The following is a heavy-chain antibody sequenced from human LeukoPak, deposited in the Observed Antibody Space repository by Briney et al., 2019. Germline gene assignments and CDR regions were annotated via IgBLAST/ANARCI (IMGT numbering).Heavy chain of an antibody. CDR3: AKGGVLLWFGESYYFDY. J-gene: IGHJ4*02. D-gene: IGHD3-10*01. V-gene: IGHV3-48*04. Sequence: GGSLRLSCAASGFTFSSYSMNWVRQAPGKGLEWVSYISSSSSTIYYADSVKGRFTISRDNAKNSLYLQMNSLRAEDTAAYYCAKGGVLLWFGESYYFDYWGQGTLVTVSS. CDR1: GFTFSSYS. CDR2: ISSSSSTI.